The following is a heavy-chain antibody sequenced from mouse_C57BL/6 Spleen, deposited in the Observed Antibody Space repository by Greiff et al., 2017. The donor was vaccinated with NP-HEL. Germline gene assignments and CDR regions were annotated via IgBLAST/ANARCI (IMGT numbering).Heavy chain of an antibody. CDR3: ARKRDFYDYDAWFAY. V-gene: IGHV1-42*01. CDR1: GYSFTGYY. CDR2: INPSTGGT. J-gene: IGHJ3*01. Sequence: VQLQQSGPELVKPGASVKISCKASGYSFTGYYMNWVKQSPEKSLEWIGEINPSTGGTTYNQKFKAKATLTVDKSSSTAYMQLKSLTSEDSAVYYCARKRDFYDYDAWFAYWGQGTLVTVSA. D-gene: IGHD2-4*01.